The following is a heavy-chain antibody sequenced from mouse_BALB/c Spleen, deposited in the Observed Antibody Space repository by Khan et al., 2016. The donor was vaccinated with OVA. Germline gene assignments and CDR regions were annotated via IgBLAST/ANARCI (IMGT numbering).Heavy chain of an antibody. CDR2: ISSGGTTT. CDR1: GFAFNNSD. D-gene: IGHD1-1*01. CDR3: VRLHYYGSNYYFDY. Sequence: EVELVESGGGLVKPGGSLKVSCAASGFAFNNSDMSWVRQTPEKRLDWVAYISSGGTTTYYQDPVKGRFTVSRDHAKNTLNLQMSSLKSEDTAMYYCVRLHYYGSNYYFDYWGQGTTLTVSS. J-gene: IGHJ2*01. V-gene: IGHV5-12-1*01.